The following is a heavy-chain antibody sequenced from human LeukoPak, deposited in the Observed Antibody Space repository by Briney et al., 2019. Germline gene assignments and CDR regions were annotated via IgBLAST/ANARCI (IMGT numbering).Heavy chain of an antibody. CDR2: IYSGGST. CDR3: ARDKNASDI. Sequence: PGGSLRLSCAASGFTFSSYAMSWVRQAPGKGLEWVSVIYSGGSTYYADSVKGRFTISRDNSKNTLYLQMNSLRAEDTAVYYCARDKNASDIWGQGTMVTVSS. CDR1: GFTFSSYA. J-gene: IGHJ3*02. V-gene: IGHV3-53*01.